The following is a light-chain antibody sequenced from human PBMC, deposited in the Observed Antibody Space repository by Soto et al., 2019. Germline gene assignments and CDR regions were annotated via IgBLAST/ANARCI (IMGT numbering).Light chain of an antibody. J-gene: IGKJ1*01. Sequence: EIVLTQSPGTLSLSPGERATLSCRASQSVSSSYLAWYQQKPGQAPRLLIYGASSRATGIPARFSGSGSGTAFTLIISSLQPEDFAVYYCHQDSNLPWTFGQGTKVDI. CDR2: GAS. CDR1: QSVSSSY. CDR3: HQDSNLPWT. V-gene: IGKV3D-7*01.